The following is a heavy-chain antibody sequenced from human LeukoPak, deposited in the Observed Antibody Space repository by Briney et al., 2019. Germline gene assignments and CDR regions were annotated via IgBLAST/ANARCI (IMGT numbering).Heavy chain of an antibody. CDR1: GFTFSSYG. J-gene: IGHJ6*02. V-gene: IGHV3-30*18. CDR3: AKEFSAAGHYYYCGMDV. Sequence: PGRSLRLSCAASGFTFSSYGMHWVRQAPGKGLEWVAVISYDGSNKYYADSVKGRFTISRDNSKNTLYLQMNSLRAEDTAVYYCAKEFSAAGHYYYCGMDVWGQGTTVTVSS. D-gene: IGHD6-13*01. CDR2: ISYDGSNK.